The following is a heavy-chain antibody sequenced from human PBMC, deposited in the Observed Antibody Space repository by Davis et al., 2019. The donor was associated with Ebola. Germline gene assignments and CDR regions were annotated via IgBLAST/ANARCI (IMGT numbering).Heavy chain of an antibody. D-gene: IGHD6-6*01. V-gene: IGHV1-3*01. CDR1: GYTFTSYA. CDR3: ARGSSKAYYYYGMDV. Sequence: AASVKVSCKASGYTFTSYAMHWVRQAPGQRLEWMGWINAGNGNTKYSQKFQGRVTITRYTSASTAYMELSSLRSEDTAVYYCARGSSKAYYYYGMDVWGQGTTVTVSS. J-gene: IGHJ6*02. CDR2: INAGNGNT.